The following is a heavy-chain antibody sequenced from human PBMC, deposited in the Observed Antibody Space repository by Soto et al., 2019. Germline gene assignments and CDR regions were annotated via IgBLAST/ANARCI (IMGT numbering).Heavy chain of an antibody. V-gene: IGHV3-30-3*01. CDR1: GFTFSSYA. D-gene: IGHD3-22*01. CDR2: ISYDGGNK. CDR3: ARARPTPTYYYDSRNDAFDI. J-gene: IGHJ3*02. Sequence: PGGSLRLSCAASGFTFSSYAMHWVRQAPGKGLEWVAVISYDGGNKYYADSVKGRFTISRDNSKNTLYLQMNSLRAEDTAVYYCARARPTPTYYYDSRNDAFDIWGQGTMVTVSS.